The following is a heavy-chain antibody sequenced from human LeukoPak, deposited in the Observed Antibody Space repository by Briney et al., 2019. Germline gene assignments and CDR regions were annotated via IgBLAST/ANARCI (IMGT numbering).Heavy chain of an antibody. CDR1: GFTLSSYS. J-gene: IGHJ2*01. CDR2: ISSSSSYI. CDR3: ASTNLDPNWYFDL. Sequence: GGSLRLSCAASGFTLSSYSMNWVRQAPGKGLEWVSSISSSSSYIYYADSVKGRFTISRDNAKNSLYLQMNSLRAEDTAVYYCASTNLDPNWYFDLWGRGTLVTVSS. V-gene: IGHV3-21*04.